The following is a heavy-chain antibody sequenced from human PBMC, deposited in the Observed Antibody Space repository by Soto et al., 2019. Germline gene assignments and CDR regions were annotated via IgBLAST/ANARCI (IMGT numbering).Heavy chain of an antibody. CDR2: ISSSGSTI. V-gene: IGHV3-11*01. J-gene: IGHJ4*02. Sequence: GGSLRLSCAASGFTFSDYYMSWIRQAPGKGLEWVSYISSSGSTIYYADSVKGRFTISRDNAKNSLYLQMNSLRAEDTAVYYCVGRYDFWSGPCPPNYWGQGTLVTSPQ. CDR1: GFTFSDYY. D-gene: IGHD3-3*01. CDR3: VGRYDFWSGPCPPNY.